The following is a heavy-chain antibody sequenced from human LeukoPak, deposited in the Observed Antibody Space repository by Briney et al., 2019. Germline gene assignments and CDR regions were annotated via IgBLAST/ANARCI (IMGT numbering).Heavy chain of an antibody. Sequence: GGSLRLSCAASGFTFSSYAMHWVRQAPGKGLEWVAVISYDGSNKYYADSVKGRFTISRDNSKNTLYLQMNSLRAEDTAVYYCVRSRNYCGGDCYSSSYFDYWGQGTLVTVSS. D-gene: IGHD2-21*02. J-gene: IGHJ4*02. CDR2: ISYDGSNK. CDR1: GFTFSSYA. CDR3: VRSRNYCGGDCYSSSYFDY. V-gene: IGHV3-30*01.